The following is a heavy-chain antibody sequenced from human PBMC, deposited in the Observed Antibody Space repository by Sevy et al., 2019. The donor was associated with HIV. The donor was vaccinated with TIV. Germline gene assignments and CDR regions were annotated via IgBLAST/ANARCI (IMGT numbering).Heavy chain of an antibody. D-gene: IGHD3-22*01. CDR2: ISVTSSYK. CDR3: VRDSSGYDPGDAFDI. CDR1: GFKFNLFS. J-gene: IGHJ3*02. V-gene: IGHV3-21*01. Sequence: GGSLRLSCVASGFKFNLFSMNWVRQAPGKGLEWVSTISVTSSYKKYEDSVKGRFTISRDNAKNSLFLQMNSLRAEDTAVYFCVRDSSGYDPGDAFDIWGQGTMVTVSS.